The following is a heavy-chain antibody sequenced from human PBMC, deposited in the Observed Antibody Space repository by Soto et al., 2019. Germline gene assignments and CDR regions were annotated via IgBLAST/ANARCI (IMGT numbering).Heavy chain of an antibody. CDR2: IYYSGST. Sequence: PSETLSLTCTVSGGSISSGGYYWSWIRQHPGKGLERIGYIYYSGSTYYNPSLKSRVTISVDTSKNQFSLKLRSVIAADTSVYYFARYVATLAVAGTGLSCHFDNLCQGTLVSVS. CDR3: ARYVATLAVAGTGLSCHFDN. V-gene: IGHV4-31*03. J-gene: IGHJ4*02. D-gene: IGHD6-19*01. CDR1: GGSISSGGYY.